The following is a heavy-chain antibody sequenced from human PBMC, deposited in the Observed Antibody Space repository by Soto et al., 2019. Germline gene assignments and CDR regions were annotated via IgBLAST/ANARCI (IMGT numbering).Heavy chain of an antibody. D-gene: IGHD1-1*01. CDR1: GGSISSSSYY. Sequence: SETLSLTCTVSGGSISSSSYYWGWIRQPPGKGLEWIGSIYYSGSTYYNPSLKSRVTISVDTSKNQFSLKLSSVPAADTAVYYCARHDPALYNWNDGGWFDPWGQGTLVTVSS. J-gene: IGHJ5*02. CDR2: IYYSGST. CDR3: ARHDPALYNWNDGGWFDP. V-gene: IGHV4-39*01.